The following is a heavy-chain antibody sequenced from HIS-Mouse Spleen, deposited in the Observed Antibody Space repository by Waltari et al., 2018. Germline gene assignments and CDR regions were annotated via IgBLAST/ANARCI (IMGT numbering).Heavy chain of an antibody. CDR3: ARSYSGYDSPFDY. J-gene: IGHJ4*02. CDR1: GYTFTGYY. D-gene: IGHD5-12*01. V-gene: IGHV1-2*02. CDR2: INPTSGGT. Sequence: QVQLVQSGAEVKKPGASVKVSCKASGYTFTGYYMHWVRQAPGQGLEWMEEINPTSGGTNYAQQCQGRVTMTRDTSTSTAYMELSRLRSDDTAVYYCARSYSGYDSPFDYWGQGTLVTVSS.